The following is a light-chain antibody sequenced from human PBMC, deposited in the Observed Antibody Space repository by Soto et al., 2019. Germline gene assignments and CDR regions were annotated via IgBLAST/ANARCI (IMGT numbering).Light chain of an antibody. V-gene: IGKV3-15*01. CDR2: DAS. J-gene: IGKJ1*01. Sequence: EIVLTQSPGTLSLSPGEIATLSCRASQSVSSSYLAWYQQKPGQAPRLLISDASTGATGIPARFSGTGSGTEFTLTISSLQSEDFAVYYCQQYDNWPETFGQGTKVDIK. CDR1: QSVSSSY. CDR3: QQYDNWPET.